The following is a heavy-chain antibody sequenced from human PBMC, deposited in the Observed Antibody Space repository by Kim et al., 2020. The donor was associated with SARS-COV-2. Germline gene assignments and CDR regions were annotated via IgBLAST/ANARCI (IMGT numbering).Heavy chain of an antibody. CDR2: INHSGST. CDR1: GGSFSGYY. V-gene: IGHV4-34*01. D-gene: IGHD3-3*01. CDR3: ARGTSPSITIFGVVIRNYGMDV. Sequence: SETLSLTCAVYGGSFSGYYWSWIRQPPGKGLEWIGEINHSGSTNYNPSLKSRVTISVDTSKNQFSLKLSSVTAADTAVYYCARGTSPSITIFGVVIRNYGMDVWGQGTTVTVSS. J-gene: IGHJ6*02.